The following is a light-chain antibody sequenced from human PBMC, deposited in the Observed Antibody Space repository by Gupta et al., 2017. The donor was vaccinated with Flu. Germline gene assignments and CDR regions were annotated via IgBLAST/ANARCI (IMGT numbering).Light chain of an antibody. J-gene: IGLJ1*01. V-gene: IGLV3-21*02. CDR2: DDS. CDR3: QVWDRSSDLYV. Sequence: YVPTPPPSVSVALGQTAKITCEANNVVSERMHWYQQKPGRAPVLVVYDDSDRPAGIPERFAGSNTGNTATLTISRVEAGDEADYFCQVWDRSSDLYVFGTLTKLTVL. CDR1: NVVSER.